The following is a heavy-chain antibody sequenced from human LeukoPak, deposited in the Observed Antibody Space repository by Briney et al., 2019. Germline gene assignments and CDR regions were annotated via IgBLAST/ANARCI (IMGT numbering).Heavy chain of an antibody. J-gene: IGHJ6*03. CDR3: ARGDYGSGSRYYYYYMDV. D-gene: IGHD3-10*01. Sequence: GGSLRLSCAASGFTFDDYGMSWVRQAPGKGLEWVSGINWNGGSTGYADSVKGRFTISRDNSKNTLYLQMNSLRAEDTAVYYCARGDYGSGSRYYYYYMDVWGKGTTVTISS. V-gene: IGHV3-20*04. CDR1: GFTFDDYG. CDR2: INWNGGST.